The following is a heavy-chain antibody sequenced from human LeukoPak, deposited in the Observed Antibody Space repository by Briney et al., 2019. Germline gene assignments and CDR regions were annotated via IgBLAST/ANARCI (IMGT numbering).Heavy chain of an antibody. CDR3: AKDRGYYDSSGYYPGY. J-gene: IGHJ4*02. V-gene: IGHV3-23*01. D-gene: IGHD3-22*01. CDR2: ISGSGGST. Sequence: GGTLRLSCAASGFTSSSYGMSWVRQAPGKGLEWVSAISGSGGSTYYADSVKGRFTISRDNSKNTLYLQMNSLRAEDTAVYYCAKDRGYYDSSGYYPGYWGQGTLVTVSS. CDR1: GFTSSSYG.